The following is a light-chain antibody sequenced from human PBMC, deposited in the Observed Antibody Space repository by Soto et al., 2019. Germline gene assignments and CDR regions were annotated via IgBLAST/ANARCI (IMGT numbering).Light chain of an antibody. J-gene: IGLJ3*02. CDR2: DVS. V-gene: IGLV2-11*01. CDR3: TSYSRYRVLV. CDR1: SSDVGGYNY. Sequence: QSALTQPRSVSGSPGQSVTISCTGTSSDVGGYNYVSWYLQHPGKAPKVMIYDVSKRPSGVPDRFSGSKSGNTASLTISGLQAEDEADYYCTSYSRYRVLVFGGGTKVTVL.